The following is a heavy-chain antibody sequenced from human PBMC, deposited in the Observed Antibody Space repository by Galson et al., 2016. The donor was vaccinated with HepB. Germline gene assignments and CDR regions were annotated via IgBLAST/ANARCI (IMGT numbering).Heavy chain of an antibody. V-gene: IGHV3-33*01. Sequence: SLRLSCAASGFTFSDYAMHWVRQAPGKGLEWVTVIRFDGRIIYYAESVKGRFTISRDNSKGTLYLQMNSLSAEDTAVYYCAREGKGGRVDYYYYYYMDVGVKGATVTASS. CDR2: IRFDGRII. CDR1: GFTFSDYA. J-gene: IGHJ6*03. D-gene: IGHD2-15*01. CDR3: AREGKGGRVDYYYYYYMDV.